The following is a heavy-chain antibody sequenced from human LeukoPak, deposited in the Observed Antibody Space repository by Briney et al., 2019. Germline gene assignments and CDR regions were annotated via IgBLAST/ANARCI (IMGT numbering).Heavy chain of an antibody. J-gene: IGHJ3*02. D-gene: IGHD2-8*01. CDR3: ARELHNGGAREGAFDI. Sequence: GGSLRLSCAASGFTFTIFGLNWVRQAPGKGPEWVSYIDARSGITYYADSVQGRFTISRDDARESVFLQMDGLRVDDTAVYYCARELHNGGAREGAFDIWGQGTLVTVSS. CDR1: GFTFTIFG. CDR2: IDARSGIT. V-gene: IGHV3-48*01.